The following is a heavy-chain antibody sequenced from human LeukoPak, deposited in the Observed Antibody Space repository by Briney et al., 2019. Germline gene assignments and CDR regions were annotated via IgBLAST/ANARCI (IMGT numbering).Heavy chain of an antibody. CDR1: GFTFSNYC. Sequence: GGSPRLSCAASGFTFSNYCMSWVRQAPGKGLEWVVNIKQDGSEKHYVDSGKGRFTISRDNAKNSLYLQMNSLRAEDTAVYYCARASPERGYSYGPLDNYFDYWGQGTLVTVSS. V-gene: IGHV3-7*01. D-gene: IGHD5-18*01. J-gene: IGHJ4*02. CDR2: IKQDGSEK. CDR3: ARASPERGYSYGPLDNYFDY.